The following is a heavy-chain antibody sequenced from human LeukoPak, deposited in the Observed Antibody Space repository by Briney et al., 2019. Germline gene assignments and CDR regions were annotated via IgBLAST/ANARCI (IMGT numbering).Heavy chain of an antibody. V-gene: IGHV3-48*01. J-gene: IGHJ4*02. D-gene: IGHD2-21*01. Sequence: PGGSLRLSCAASGFTFSSYSMNWVRQAPGKGLEWVSYISSSSSTIYYADSVKGRFTISRDNAKNSLYLQMDSLRGEDTAVYYCAKDFRIGYSAHFDYWGQGALVTVSS. CDR3: AKDFRIGYSAHFDY. CDR1: GFTFSSYS. CDR2: ISSSSSTI.